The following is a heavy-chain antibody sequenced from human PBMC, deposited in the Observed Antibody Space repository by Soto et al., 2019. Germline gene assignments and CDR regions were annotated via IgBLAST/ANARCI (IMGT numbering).Heavy chain of an antibody. Sequence: PXETLCLTCTVAGCSISSYYWSWIRQPPGKGLDWIGYIYYSGSTNYNPSLKSRVTISVDTSKNQFSLKLSSVTAADTAVYYCARSDYDADAFDIWGQGKMVTVAS. CDR1: GCSISSYY. V-gene: IGHV4-59*01. J-gene: IGHJ3*02. CDR2: IYYSGST. D-gene: IGHD4-17*01. CDR3: ARSDYDADAFDI.